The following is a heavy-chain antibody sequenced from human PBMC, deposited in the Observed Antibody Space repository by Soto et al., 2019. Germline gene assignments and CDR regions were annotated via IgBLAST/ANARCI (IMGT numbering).Heavy chain of an antibody. CDR2: IYSDDST. CDR3: TRLAGYCVGSSCYGGLDP. J-gene: IGHJ5*02. V-gene: IGHV3-53*01. CDR1: GLTVSCRF. D-gene: IGHD2-15*01. Sequence: GGSLRLSCAVSGLTVSCRFMSWVRQAPGKGLEWVSIIYSDDSTYYADSVRGRFTVSRDMSKNTLYLQMNSLRAEDAAVYYCTRLAGYCVGSSCYGGLDPWGQGTLVTVSS.